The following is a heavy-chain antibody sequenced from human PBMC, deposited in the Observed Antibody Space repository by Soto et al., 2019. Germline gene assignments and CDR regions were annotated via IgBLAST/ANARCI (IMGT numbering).Heavy chain of an antibody. D-gene: IGHD6-25*01. CDR2: ISYDGSNK. CDR3: ARDKSGYFDY. CDR1: GFTFSSYA. Sequence: QVQLVESGGGVVQPGRSLRLSCAASGFTFSSYAMHWVRQAPGKGLEWVAVISYDGSNKYYADSVKGRFTISRDNSKNTLYLQMNSLRAEDTAVYYCARDKSGYFDYWGQGTLVTVSS. V-gene: IGHV3-30-3*01. J-gene: IGHJ4*02.